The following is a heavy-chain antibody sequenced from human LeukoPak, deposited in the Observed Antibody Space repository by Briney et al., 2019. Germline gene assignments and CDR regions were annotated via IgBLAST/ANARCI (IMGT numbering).Heavy chain of an antibody. Sequence: GGSLRLSCAASGFTFSNYWMSLVRQAPGKGLEWVANIKQDGSEKYYVDSVKGRFTISRDNAKNSLYLQMNSLRAEDTAVYYCARDLSADSSADSHYYYYMDVWGKGTTVTVSS. CDR3: ARDLSADSSADSHYYYYMDV. CDR2: IKQDGSEK. CDR1: GFTFSNYW. V-gene: IGHV3-7*01. J-gene: IGHJ6*03. D-gene: IGHD3-22*01.